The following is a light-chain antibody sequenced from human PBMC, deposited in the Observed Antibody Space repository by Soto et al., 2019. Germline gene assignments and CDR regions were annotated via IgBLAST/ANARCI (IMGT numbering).Light chain of an antibody. CDR1: QSISTW. V-gene: IGKV1-5*03. CDR3: LQVYSFPRT. J-gene: IGKJ1*01. Sequence: DIQMTQSPSALSASVGDRVNITCRASQSISTWLAWYQQKPGEAPKLLMYKASSLDSGVPSRFSGSGSGTEFTLTINNLQPEDFASYFCLQVYSFPRTFGLGTKVDIK. CDR2: KAS.